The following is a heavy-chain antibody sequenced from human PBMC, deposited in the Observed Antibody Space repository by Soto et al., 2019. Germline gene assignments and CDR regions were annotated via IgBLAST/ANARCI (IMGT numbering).Heavy chain of an antibody. CDR3: ARGAYDFGRGYPNPPNGFDP. V-gene: IGHV4-4*02. J-gene: IGHJ5*02. CDR2: IYHRVST. D-gene: IGHD3-3*01. CDR1: GVSISSSNW. Sequence: QVQLQESGPGLVKPSGTLSLTCAVSGVSISSSNWWSWVRQPQGKVLEWIGDIYHRVSTNYTPSFKSRVTITEDTSNNQFSLKLSSVTAADTALYYCARGAYDFGRGYPNPPNGFDPWGQGTLVTVSS.